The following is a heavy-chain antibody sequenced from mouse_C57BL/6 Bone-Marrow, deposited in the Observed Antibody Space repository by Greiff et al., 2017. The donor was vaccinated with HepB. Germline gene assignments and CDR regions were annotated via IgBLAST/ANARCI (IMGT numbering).Heavy chain of an antibody. CDR2: ISYSGST. V-gene: IGHV3-8*01. D-gene: IGHD2-1*01. J-gene: IGHJ2*01. CDR3: ARDTRVTTGFDY. Sequence: VQLQQSGPGLAKPSQTLSLTCSVTGYSITSYYWNWIRKFPGTKLEYMGYISYSGSTYYNPSHKSRISITRDTSKNRYYLQLNSVTTEDTATYYCARDTRVTTGFDYWGQGTTLTVSS. CDR1: GYSITSYY.